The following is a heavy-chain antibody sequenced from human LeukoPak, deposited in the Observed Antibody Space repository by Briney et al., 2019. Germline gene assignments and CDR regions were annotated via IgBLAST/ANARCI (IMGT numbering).Heavy chain of an antibody. CDR1: GFTFSDYY. CDR3: ARDKDSSSWDWYGTDV. V-gene: IGHV3-11*05. CDR2: ISSSSTYT. D-gene: IGHD6-13*01. J-gene: IGHJ6*02. Sequence: GGSLRLSCAASGFTFSDYYRSWIRQAPGKGLEWVSCISSSSTYTNYADSVKGRFTISRDNAKNSLYLQMNSLRVEDTAVYYCARDKDSSSWDWYGTDVWGQGTTVTVSS.